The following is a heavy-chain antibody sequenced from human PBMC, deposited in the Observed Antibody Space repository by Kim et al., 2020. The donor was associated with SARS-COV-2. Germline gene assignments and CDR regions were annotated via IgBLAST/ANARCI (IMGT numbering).Heavy chain of an antibody. CDR3: ARVGRDYMIPGAFDI. V-gene: IGHV1-3*01. D-gene: IGHD3-16*01. J-gene: IGHJ3*02. CDR2: INAGNGNT. CDR1: GYTFTSYA. Sequence: ASVKVSCKASGYTFTSYAMHWVRQAPGQRLEWMGWINAGNGNTKYSQKFQGRVTITRDTSASTAYMELSSLRSEDTAVYYCARVGRDYMIPGAFDIWGQGTMVTVSS.